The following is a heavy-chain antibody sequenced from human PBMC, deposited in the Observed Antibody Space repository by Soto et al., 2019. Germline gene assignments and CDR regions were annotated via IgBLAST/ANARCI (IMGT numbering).Heavy chain of an antibody. CDR1: GGSISSYY. CDR3: ARVVGYCSGGSCYSGYYYMDV. V-gene: IGHV4-59*01. J-gene: IGHJ6*03. CDR2: IYYSGST. D-gene: IGHD2-15*01. Sequence: SSETLSLTCAVSGGSISSYYWSWIRQPPGKGLEWIGYIYYSGSTNYNPSLKSRVTISVDTSKNQFSLKLSSVTAADTAVYYCARVVGYCSGGSCYSGYYYMDVWGKGTTVTVSS.